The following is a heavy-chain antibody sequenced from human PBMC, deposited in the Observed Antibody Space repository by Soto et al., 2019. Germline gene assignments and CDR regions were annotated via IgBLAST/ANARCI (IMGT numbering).Heavy chain of an antibody. CDR3: ARGRLGPDSAHYYYGMDV. Sequence: QVQLVESGGGVVQPGRSLRLSCAASGFTFSSYAMHWVRQAPGKGLEWVAVISYDGSNKYYADSGKGRFTISRDNSKNTLYLQMNSLRAEDTAVYYCARGRLGPDSAHYYYGMDVWGQGTTVTVSS. J-gene: IGHJ6*02. CDR1: GFTFSSYA. D-gene: IGHD1-26*01. CDR2: ISYDGSNK. V-gene: IGHV3-30-3*01.